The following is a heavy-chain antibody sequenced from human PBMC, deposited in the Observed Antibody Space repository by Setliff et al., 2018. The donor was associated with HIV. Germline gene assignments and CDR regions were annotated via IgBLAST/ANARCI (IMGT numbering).Heavy chain of an antibody. D-gene: IGHD5-12*01. V-gene: IGHV4-34*01. CDR1: GGSFSSYY. CDR2: INHRGRT. Sequence: SETLSLTCAVYGGSFSSYYWSWIRQPPGKGLEWIGEINHRGRTNYNPSLKSRVTISTDTSKNQFSLNVRSVTAADTAVYFCAKSSPSIGYISDHWGQGTLVTVSS. J-gene: IGHJ4*02. CDR3: AKSSPSIGYISDH.